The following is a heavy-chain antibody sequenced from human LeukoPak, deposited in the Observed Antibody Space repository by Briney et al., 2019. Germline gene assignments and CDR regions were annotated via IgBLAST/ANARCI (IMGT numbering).Heavy chain of an antibody. D-gene: IGHD3-22*01. V-gene: IGHV3-23*01. CDR2: IFPSSDEI. CDR1: GFTFSDFP. J-gene: IGHJ3*02. Sequence: GGSLRLSCAASGFTFSDFPMIWVRQAPGKGLEWVSSIFPSSDEIHYADSVKGRFTISRDNSRSTLSLQMNSLRAEDTAVYYCAKVLSSGYSDDAFDIWGQGTMVTVSS. CDR3: AKVLSSGYSDDAFDI.